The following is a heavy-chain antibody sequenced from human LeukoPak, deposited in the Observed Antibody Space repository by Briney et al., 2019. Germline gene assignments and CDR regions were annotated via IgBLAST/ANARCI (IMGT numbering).Heavy chain of an antibody. D-gene: IGHD3-10*01. V-gene: IGHV1-2*04. CDR1: GYTFTGYY. CDR3: ARGGLLLLWFGESLDY. CDR2: INPNSGGT. J-gene: IGHJ4*02. Sequence: ASVKVSFKASGYTFTGYYMHWVRQAPGQGLEWMGWINPNSGGTNYAQKFQGWVTMTRDTSISTAYMELSRLRSDDTAVYYCARGGLLLLWFGESLDYWGQGTLVTVSS.